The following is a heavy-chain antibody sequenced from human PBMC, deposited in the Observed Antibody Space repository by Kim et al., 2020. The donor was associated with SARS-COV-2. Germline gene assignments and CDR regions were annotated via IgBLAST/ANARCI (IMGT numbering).Heavy chain of an antibody. CDR2: IYYSGST. D-gene: IGHD3-10*01. J-gene: IGHJ6*02. CDR3: ARYGSGSYLMRYYYYYGMDV. Sequence: SETLSLTCTVSGASISSYYWSWIRQPPGKGLEWIGYIYYSGSTNYNPSLKSRVTISVDTSKNQFSLKLSSVTAADTAVYYCARYGSGSYLMRYYYYYGMDVWGQGTTVTVSS. V-gene: IGHV4-59*01. CDR1: GASISSYY.